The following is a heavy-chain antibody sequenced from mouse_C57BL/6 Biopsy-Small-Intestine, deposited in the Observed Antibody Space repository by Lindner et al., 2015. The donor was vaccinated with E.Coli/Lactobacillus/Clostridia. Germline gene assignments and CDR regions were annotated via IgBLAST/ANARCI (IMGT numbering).Heavy chain of an antibody. Sequence: VQLQESGAELVKPGASVKMSCRASGYTFTSYWITWVKQRPGQGLEWIGDIYPGSGSSNYNEKFKTKATLTADTSSSTAYMQLSSLTSEDSAVYYCAIYDYDDGLAYWGQGTLVTVSA. CDR2: IYPGSGSS. J-gene: IGHJ3*01. D-gene: IGHD2-4*01. CDR1: GYTFTSYW. V-gene: IGHV1-55*01. CDR3: AIYDYDDGLAY.